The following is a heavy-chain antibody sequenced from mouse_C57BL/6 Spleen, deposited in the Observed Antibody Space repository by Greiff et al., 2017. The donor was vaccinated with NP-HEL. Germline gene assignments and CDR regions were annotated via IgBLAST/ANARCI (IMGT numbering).Heavy chain of an antibody. CDR1: GYSITSGYY. CDR2: ISYDGSN. V-gene: IGHV3-6*01. D-gene: IGHD2-4*01. Sequence: ESGPGLVKPSQSLSLTCSVTGYSITSGYYWNWIRQFPGNKLEWMGYISYDGSNNYNPSLKNRISITRDTSKNQFFLKLNSVTTEDTATYYCAREGYDYPYYYAMDYWGQGTSVTVSS. CDR3: AREGYDYPYYYAMDY. J-gene: IGHJ4*01.